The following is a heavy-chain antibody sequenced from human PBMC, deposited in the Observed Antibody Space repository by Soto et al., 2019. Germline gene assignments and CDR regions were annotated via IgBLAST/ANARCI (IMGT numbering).Heavy chain of an antibody. Sequence: QVQVQDSGPGLAKPSESLSLTCTVSGGSISTYYWSWIRQPPGKGLEWIGYIYYSGSTNYNPSLKSRVTISVDTSKNQFSLKLSSVTAADTAVYYCARGGWRHIDYWGQGTLVTVSS. CDR2: IYYSGST. D-gene: IGHD3-3*01. J-gene: IGHJ4*02. CDR1: GGSISTYY. V-gene: IGHV4-59*08. CDR3: ARGGWRHIDY.